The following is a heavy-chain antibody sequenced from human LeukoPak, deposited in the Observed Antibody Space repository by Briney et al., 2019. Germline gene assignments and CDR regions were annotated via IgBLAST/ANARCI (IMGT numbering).Heavy chain of an antibody. D-gene: IGHD5-24*01. J-gene: IGHJ4*02. CDR3: ARDLVQRDGYNWRHLPFDY. CDR2: ISAYNGNT. CDR1: GYTFTSYG. Sequence: ASVKVSCKASGYTFTSYGISWVRQAPGQGLEWMGWISAYNGNTNYAQKLQGRVTMTTDTSTSTAYMELRSLRSDDTAAYYCARDLVQRDGYNWRHLPFDYWGQGTLVTVSS. V-gene: IGHV1-18*01.